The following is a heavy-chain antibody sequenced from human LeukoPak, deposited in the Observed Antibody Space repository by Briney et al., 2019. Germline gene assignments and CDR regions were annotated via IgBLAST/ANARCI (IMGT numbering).Heavy chain of an antibody. J-gene: IGHJ5*02. CDR3: ARERIAVVVPYNWFDP. CDR1: GFTFSSYW. D-gene: IGHD6-19*01. V-gene: IGHV3-7*01. CDR2: IKQDGSEK. Sequence: GGSLRLSCAASGFTFSSYWMNWVRQAPGKGLEWVANIKQDGSEKYYVDSVKGRFTISRDNAKNSLYLQMNSLRAEDTAVYYCARERIAVVVPYNWFDPWGQGTLVTVSS.